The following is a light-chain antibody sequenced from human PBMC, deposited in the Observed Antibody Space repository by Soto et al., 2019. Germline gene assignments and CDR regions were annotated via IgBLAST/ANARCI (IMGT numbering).Light chain of an antibody. Sequence: QSALTQPRSVSGSPGQSVTISCTGTSSDVGGYNFVSWNQQHPGKAPKLMIYDVSERPSGVPDRFSGYKSGNTASLTISGLQAEDEADYYCCSYAGSYTYVFGTGTKVTVL. J-gene: IGLJ1*01. CDR3: CSYAGSYTYV. CDR2: DVS. CDR1: SSDVGGYNF. V-gene: IGLV2-11*01.